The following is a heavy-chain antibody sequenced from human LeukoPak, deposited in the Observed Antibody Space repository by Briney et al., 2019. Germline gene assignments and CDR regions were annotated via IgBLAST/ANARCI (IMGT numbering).Heavy chain of an antibody. CDR1: GGSFSGYY. J-gene: IGHJ6*03. V-gene: IGHV4-34*01. CDR2: INHSGST. CDR3: ARAGNPYTGYSSSWYYYYYMDV. Sequence: SETLSLTCAVYGGSFSGYYWSWIRQPPGKGLEWIGEINHSGSTNYNPSLKSRVTISVDTSKNQFSLKLSSVTAADTAVYYCARAGNPYTGYSSSWYYYYYMDVWGKGTTVTVSS. D-gene: IGHD6-13*01.